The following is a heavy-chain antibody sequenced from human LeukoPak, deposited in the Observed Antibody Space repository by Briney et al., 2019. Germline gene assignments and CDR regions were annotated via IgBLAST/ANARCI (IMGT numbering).Heavy chain of an antibody. CDR1: GGSISSGSYY. CDR3: ARGVLYYDILTGYLDYYMDV. Sequence: PSETLSLTCTVSGGSISSGSYYWSWIRQPAGEGLEWIGRIYTSGSTNYNPSLKSRVTISVDTSKNQFSLKLSSVTAADTAVYYCARGVLYYDILTGYLDYYMDVWGKGTTVTISS. J-gene: IGHJ6*03. CDR2: IYTSGST. V-gene: IGHV4-61*02. D-gene: IGHD3-9*01.